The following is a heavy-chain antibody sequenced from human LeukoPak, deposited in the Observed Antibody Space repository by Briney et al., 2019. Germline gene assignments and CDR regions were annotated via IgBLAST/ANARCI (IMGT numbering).Heavy chain of an antibody. D-gene: IGHD1-26*01. V-gene: IGHV3-9*01. CDR3: AKDSKHLGPIDY. CDR2: ISYNSDTI. Sequence: GRSLRLSCAASGFTFDDYAMHWVRQAPGKGLEWVSGISYNSDTIAYADSVKGRFTISRDNAKNSLYLQMNSLRTEDTALYYCAKDSKHLGPIDYWGQGTLVTVSS. CDR1: GFTFDDYA. J-gene: IGHJ4*02.